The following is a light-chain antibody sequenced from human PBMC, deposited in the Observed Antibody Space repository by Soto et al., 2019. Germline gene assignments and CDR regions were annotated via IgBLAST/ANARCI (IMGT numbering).Light chain of an antibody. CDR2: KAS. Sequence: DIQLTQSPSTLSASVGDRVTITCRASQSISSWLAWYQQKPGKAPKLLVYKASSLESGVPSRFSGSGSGTECTLTISTMQHESFATFFCQQYESYPLTFGGGTKVEI. V-gene: IGKV1-5*03. J-gene: IGKJ4*01. CDR3: QQYESYPLT. CDR1: QSISSW.